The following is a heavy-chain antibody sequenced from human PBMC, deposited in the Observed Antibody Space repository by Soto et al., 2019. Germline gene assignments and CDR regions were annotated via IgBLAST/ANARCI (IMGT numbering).Heavy chain of an antibody. Sequence: QVQLVQSGAEVKKPGASVKVSCKASGYTFTSYAMHWVRQAPGQRLEWMGWINAGNGNTKYSQKFQGRVTITRDTSASTAYMELSSLRSEDTAVYYCARDTAWEDTAMVTVDYWGQGTLVTVSS. CDR1: GYTFTSYA. V-gene: IGHV1-3*01. D-gene: IGHD5-18*01. CDR3: ARDTAWEDTAMVTVDY. J-gene: IGHJ4*02. CDR2: INAGNGNT.